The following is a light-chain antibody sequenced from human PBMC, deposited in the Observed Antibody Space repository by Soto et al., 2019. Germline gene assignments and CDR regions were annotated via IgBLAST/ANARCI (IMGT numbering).Light chain of an antibody. Sequence: MTQSPSSLSASVGDEVTITCRASQSISNYLNWYQQKPGQAPSLLIYGASTRATDIPPRFSGSGSGTEFTLTITSLQSEDFAVYYCQQYKNWPPLTFGGGTKVEIK. CDR2: GAS. CDR1: QSISNY. CDR3: QQYKNWPPLT. V-gene: IGKV3-15*01. J-gene: IGKJ4*01.